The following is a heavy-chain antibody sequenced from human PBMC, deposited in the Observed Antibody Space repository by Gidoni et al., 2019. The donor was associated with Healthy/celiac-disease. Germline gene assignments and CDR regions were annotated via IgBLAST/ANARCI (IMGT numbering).Heavy chain of an antibody. CDR1: GFTVSSNY. J-gene: IGHJ3*02. Sequence: EVQPVESGGGLVQPGGSLRLSCAASGFTVSSNYMSWVRQAPGKGLEWVSVIYSGGSTYYADSVKGRFTISRDNSKNTLYLQMNSLRAEDTAVYYCARDHDLSAFDIWGQGTMVTVSS. CDR2: IYSGGST. D-gene: IGHD3-3*01. CDR3: ARDHDLSAFDI. V-gene: IGHV3-66*02.